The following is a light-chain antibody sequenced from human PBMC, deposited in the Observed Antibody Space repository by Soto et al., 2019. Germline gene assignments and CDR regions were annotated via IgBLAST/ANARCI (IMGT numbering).Light chain of an antibody. CDR2: YDS. Sequence: SYELTQPPSVSVAPGQTARITCGGNNIGSKSVHWYQQKPGQAPVLVIYYDSDRPSGIPERFSGSNSGNTATLTISRVEAGDEADYYCQVWDNSSVVFGGGTKLTVL. CDR3: QVWDNSSVV. V-gene: IGLV3-21*04. CDR1: NIGSKS. J-gene: IGLJ2*01.